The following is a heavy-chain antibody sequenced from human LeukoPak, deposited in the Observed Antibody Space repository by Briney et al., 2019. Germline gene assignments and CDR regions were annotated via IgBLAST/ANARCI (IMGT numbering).Heavy chain of an antibody. CDR3: ARGDAFSGGY. J-gene: IGHJ4*02. CDR1: GFTFSTYW. V-gene: IGHV3-7*04. CDR2: IHQDGNEK. D-gene: IGHD2-2*01. Sequence: PGGSLRLSCAASGFTFSTYWMSWVRQAPGKGLEWVANIHQDGNEKYYVDSVKGRFTISRDNAKNSLFLQMNNLRVEDSAVYYCARGDAFSGGYWGQGTLVTVSS.